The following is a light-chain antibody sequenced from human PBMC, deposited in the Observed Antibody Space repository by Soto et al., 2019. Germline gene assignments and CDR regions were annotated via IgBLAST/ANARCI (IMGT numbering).Light chain of an antibody. J-gene: IGKJ2*01. CDR2: WAS. CDR1: QSVLYSSNNRNY. V-gene: IGKV4-1*01. Sequence: DIVMTRSPDSLAVSLGERATINCKSSQSVLYSSNNRNYLAWYQQKPAQPPKLLIYWASTRESGVPDRFSGSGSGTDFTLTISSLQAEDVAVYYCQQYYSTPCAFGQGTKLEIK. CDR3: QQYYSTPCA.